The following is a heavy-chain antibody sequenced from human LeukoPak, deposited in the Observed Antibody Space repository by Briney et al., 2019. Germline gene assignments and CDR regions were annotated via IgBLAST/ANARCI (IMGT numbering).Heavy chain of an antibody. D-gene: IGHD3-22*01. CDR3: ARHLSHYYDTSGYFDF. V-gene: IGHV1-2*02. Sequence: ASVKVSCKASGYTFTGYYMHWVRQAPGQGLEWMGWINPNSGGTNYAQKFQGRVTMTRDTSISTAYMELSRLRSDDTAVYYCARHLSHYYDTSGYFDFWGQGTLVTVSS. J-gene: IGHJ4*02. CDR1: GYTFTGYY. CDR2: INPNSGGT.